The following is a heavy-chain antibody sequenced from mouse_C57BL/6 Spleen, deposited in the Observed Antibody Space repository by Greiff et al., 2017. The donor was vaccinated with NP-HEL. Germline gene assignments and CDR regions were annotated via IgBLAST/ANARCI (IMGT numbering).Heavy chain of an antibody. Sequence: QVHVKQSGAELVKPGASVKISCKASGYAFSSYWMNWVKQRPGKGLEWIGQIYPGDGDTNYNGKFKGKATLTADKSSSTAYMQLSSLTSEDSAVYFCARGTTVGYFDVWGTGTTVTVSS. CDR3: ARGTTVGYFDV. J-gene: IGHJ1*03. D-gene: IGHD1-1*01. V-gene: IGHV1-80*01. CDR1: GYAFSSYW. CDR2: IYPGDGDT.